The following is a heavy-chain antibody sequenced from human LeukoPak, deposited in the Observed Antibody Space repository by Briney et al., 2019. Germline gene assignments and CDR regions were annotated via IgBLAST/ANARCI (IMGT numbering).Heavy chain of an antibody. CDR1: GGSFSGYY. CDR3: ARHRRPPTYYYGSGTLSGDAFDI. CDR2: INHSGST. J-gene: IGHJ3*02. D-gene: IGHD3-10*01. V-gene: IGHV4-34*01. Sequence: PSETLSLTCAVYGGSFSGYYWSWIRQPPGKGLEWIGEINHSGSTNYNPSLKSRVTISVETSKNQFSLKLSSVTAADTAVYYCARHRRPPTYYYGSGTLSGDAFDIWGQGTMVTVSS.